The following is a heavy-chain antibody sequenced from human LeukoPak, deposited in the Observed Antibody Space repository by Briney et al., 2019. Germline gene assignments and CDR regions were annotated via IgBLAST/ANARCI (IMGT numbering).Heavy chain of an antibody. V-gene: IGHV3-74*01. CDR2: INEDGSTT. D-gene: IGHD3-10*02. CDR3: ASKRPMSLGAFDI. J-gene: IGHJ3*02. CDR1: GFTFSSNW. Sequence: GGSLRLSCAASGFTFSSNWMHWVRQAPGKGLVWVSRINEDGSTTNYADSVKGRFTISRDNSKNTLYLQLSSLRAEDTAVYYCASKRPMSLGAFDIWGQGAMVTVSS.